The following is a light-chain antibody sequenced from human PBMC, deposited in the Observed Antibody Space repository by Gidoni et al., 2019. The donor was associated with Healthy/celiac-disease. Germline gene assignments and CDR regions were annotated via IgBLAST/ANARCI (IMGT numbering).Light chain of an antibody. V-gene: IGLV2-8*01. Sequence: QSALTQPPSASGSPGQSVTISCTGTSSDVGGYNYVSWYQQPPGKAPKLMIYEVSKRPSGVPDRFSGSKSGNTASLTVSGLQAVDEADYYCSSYAGSNNVVFGGGTKLTVL. CDR1: SSDVGGYNY. J-gene: IGLJ2*01. CDR2: EVS. CDR3: SSYAGSNNVV.